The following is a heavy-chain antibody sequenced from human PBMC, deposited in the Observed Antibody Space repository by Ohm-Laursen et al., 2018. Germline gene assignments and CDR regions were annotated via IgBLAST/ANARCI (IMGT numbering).Heavy chain of an antibody. J-gene: IGHJ4*02. V-gene: IGHV3-53*01. Sequence: GSLRLSCTASGFTVSSNYMSWVRQAPGKGLEWVSVIYSGGSTYYADSVKGRFTISRDNSKNPLYLQMNSLRAEDTAVYYCARVMDSSGWYFDYWGQGTLVTVSS. CDR3: ARVMDSSGWYFDY. D-gene: IGHD6-19*01. CDR1: GFTVSSNY. CDR2: IYSGGST.